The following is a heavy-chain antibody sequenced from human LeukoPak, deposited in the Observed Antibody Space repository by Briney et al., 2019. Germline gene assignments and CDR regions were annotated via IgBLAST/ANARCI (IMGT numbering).Heavy chain of an antibody. V-gene: IGHV3-53*01. CDR1: GFTVTNYY. Sequence: PGGSLRLSCAASGFTVTNYYMNWVRQAPGKGLEWVSIIYSGATTYYADSVKGRFTISRDTSKNTVSLQMNSLRAEDTAVHFCARVGDHFHWNLDLWGRGTLVTVSS. CDR2: IYSGATT. J-gene: IGHJ2*01. CDR3: ARVGDHFHWNLDL. D-gene: IGHD3-3*02.